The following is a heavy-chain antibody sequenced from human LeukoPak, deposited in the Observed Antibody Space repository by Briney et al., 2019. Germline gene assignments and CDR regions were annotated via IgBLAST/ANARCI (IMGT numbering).Heavy chain of an antibody. V-gene: IGHV4-59*01. CDR3: ASLGAHHS. D-gene: IGHD1-26*01. CDR1: GGSISSYY. CDR2: IYYSGST. J-gene: IGHJ4*02. Sequence: PSETLSLTCTVSGGSISSYYWSWIRQPPGKGLEWIGYIYYSGSTNYNPSLKRRVTISVDTSKNQFSLKLSSVTAADPAVYYCASLGAHHSWGQGTLVTVSS.